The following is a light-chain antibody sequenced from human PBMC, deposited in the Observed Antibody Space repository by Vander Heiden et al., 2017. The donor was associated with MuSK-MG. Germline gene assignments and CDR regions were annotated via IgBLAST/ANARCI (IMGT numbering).Light chain of an antibody. Sequence: DIQMTQSPSTLSASVGDRVTITCRASQSISSWLAWYQQKPGKAPKFLIYDVSSLESGVPSRFSGSGSGTEFTLTISSLQADDFATYHCQQYDNSPVSFGGGTKVEIK. CDR3: QQYDNSPVS. J-gene: IGKJ4*01. CDR2: DVS. V-gene: IGKV1-5*01. CDR1: QSISSW.